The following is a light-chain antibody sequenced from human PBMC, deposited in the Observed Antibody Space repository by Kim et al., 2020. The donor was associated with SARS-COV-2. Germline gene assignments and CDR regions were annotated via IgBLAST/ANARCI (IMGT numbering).Light chain of an antibody. CDR1: NSDLGGYDY. Sequence: GQSINISCTGTNSDLGGYDYVSWYQQHPGKAPKLMIYDVSKRPSGVSNRFSGSKSGNTASLTISGLQAEDEADYYCSSYTSTDTWIFGGGTQLTVL. CDR3: SSYTSTDTWI. J-gene: IGLJ2*01. CDR2: DVS. V-gene: IGLV2-14*04.